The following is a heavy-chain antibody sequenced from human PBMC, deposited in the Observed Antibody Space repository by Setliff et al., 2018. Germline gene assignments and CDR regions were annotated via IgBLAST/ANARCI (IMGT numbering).Heavy chain of an antibody. D-gene: IGHD1-26*01. CDR3: ARSPPNRGVGQGHYMDV. CDR2: INTNTGNP. CDR1: GYTFTTYA. V-gene: IGHV7-4-1*02. Sequence: ASVKVSCKASGYTFTTYAMGWMRQAPGQRLEWMGWINTNTGNPNYAQGFTGRFVFSLDTSTRTAYVEVRSLRSDDTAVYYCARSPPNRGVGQGHYMDVWGKGTTVTVSS. J-gene: IGHJ6*03.